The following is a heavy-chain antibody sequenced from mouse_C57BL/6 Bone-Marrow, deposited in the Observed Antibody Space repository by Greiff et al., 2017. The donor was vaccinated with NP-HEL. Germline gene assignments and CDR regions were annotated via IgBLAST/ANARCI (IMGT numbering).Heavy chain of an antibody. J-gene: IGHJ3*01. CDR1: GYTFTNYW. V-gene: IGHV1-63*01. CDR3: ASGTSWFAY. CDR2: IYPGGGYT. Sequence: VQRVESGAELVRPGTSVKMSCKASGYTFTNYWIGWAKQRPGHGLEWIGDIYPGGGYTNYNEKFKGKATLTADKSSSTAYMQFSSLTSEDSAIYYCASGTSWFAYWGQGTLVTVSA.